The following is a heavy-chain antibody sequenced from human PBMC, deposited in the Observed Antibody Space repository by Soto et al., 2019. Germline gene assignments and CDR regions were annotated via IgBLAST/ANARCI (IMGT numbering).Heavy chain of an antibody. V-gene: IGHV1-46*01. D-gene: IGHD6-13*01. CDR1: GYVFTNYF. CDR2: INPNCGGT. J-gene: IGHJ6*02. CDR3: ARDVCSNSWSYGYGMDV. Sequence: QVQLVQSGAEVKKPGASVKVSCKAAGYVFTNYFMHWVRQAPGQGLEWMGIINPNCGGTRYAQKFGGRVTMTRDSATSTVYMDLSSLTAEDTALYFCARDVCSNSWSYGYGMDVWGQGTSVTVSS.